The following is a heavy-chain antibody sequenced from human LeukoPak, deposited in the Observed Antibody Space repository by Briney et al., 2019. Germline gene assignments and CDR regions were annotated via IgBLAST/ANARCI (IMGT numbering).Heavy chain of an antibody. Sequence: ASVKVSCKASGYTFTGYYMHWVRQAPGQGLEWMGWINPNSGVTNYAQNFQGRVSMTRDTSISTAYMELSRLRSDDTAVDYCARQQEVSGYFDYWGQGTLVTVSS. J-gene: IGHJ4*02. D-gene: IGHD3-16*02. V-gene: IGHV1-2*02. CDR3: ARQQEVSGYFDY. CDR1: GYTFTGYY. CDR2: INPNSGVT.